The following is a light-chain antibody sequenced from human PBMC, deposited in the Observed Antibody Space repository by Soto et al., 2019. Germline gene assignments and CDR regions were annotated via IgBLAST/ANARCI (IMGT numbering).Light chain of an antibody. J-gene: IGLJ3*02. CDR2: EVT. Sequence: QSVLTQPASVSGSPGQSITISCTGTSSDVGNYNYVSWYQQHPGKAPKLMIYEVTNRPSGVSIRFSGSKSGNTASLTISGLQPEDEAHYYCSSFTTSSTGVFGGGTQLTVL. V-gene: IGLV2-14*01. CDR3: SSFTTSSTGV. CDR1: SSDVGNYNY.